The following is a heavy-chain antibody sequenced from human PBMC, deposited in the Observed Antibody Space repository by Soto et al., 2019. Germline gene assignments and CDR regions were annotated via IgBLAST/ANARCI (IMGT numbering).Heavy chain of an antibody. J-gene: IGHJ6*02. CDR2: IYYSGYT. CDR1: GGSISSSSYY. D-gene: IGHD3-16*01. CDR3: ARHNGPLYVGYYYDMDV. V-gene: IGHV4-39*01. Sequence: QLQLQESGPGLVKPSETLSLTCTVSGGSISSSSYYWGWIRQPPGKGLEWIGSIYYSGYTYYNPSRESRVTISVDTSKTQFSLKLSSVTAADTAVYYCARHNGPLYVGYYYDMDVWGQGTTVTVSS.